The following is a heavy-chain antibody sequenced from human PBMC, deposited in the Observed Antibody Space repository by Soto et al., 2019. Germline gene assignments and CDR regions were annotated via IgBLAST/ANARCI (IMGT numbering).Heavy chain of an antibody. CDR2: LYFTGAT. D-gene: IGHD2-15*01. J-gene: IGHJ5*01. V-gene: IGHV4-30-4*01. CDR3: SRREVSGRYPRGFDS. CDR1: GGSISSGKYY. Sequence: QVQLQESGPGLVKPSQTLSLTCTVSGGSISSGKYYWSWIRQAPGKGLEWIGYLYFTGATYYNPPPKTRLMRSLDTSKNQSSLSLRAGTVADTAGYYCSRREVSGRYPRGFDSWGQGALVTVSS.